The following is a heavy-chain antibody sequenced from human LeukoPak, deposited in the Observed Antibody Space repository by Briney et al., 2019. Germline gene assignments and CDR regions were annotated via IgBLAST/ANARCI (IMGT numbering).Heavy chain of an antibody. V-gene: IGHV4-34*01. CDR2: INHSGSI. Sequence: TSETLSLTCAVYGGSFSGYYWSWIRQPPGKGLEWIGEINHSGSINYNPSLKSRVTISVDTSKNQFSLKLSSVTAADTAVYYCARGYRYYFDYWGQGTLVTVSS. D-gene: IGHD1-26*01. J-gene: IGHJ4*02. CDR3: ARGYRYYFDY. CDR1: GGSFSGYY.